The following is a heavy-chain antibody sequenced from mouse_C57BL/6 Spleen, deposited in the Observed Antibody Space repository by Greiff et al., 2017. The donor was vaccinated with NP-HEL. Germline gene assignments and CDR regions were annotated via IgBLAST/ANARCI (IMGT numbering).Heavy chain of an antibody. V-gene: IGHV1-15*01. CDR1: GYTFTDYE. CDR2: IDPETGGT. Sequence: QVQLQQSGAELVRPGASVTLSCKASGYTFTDYEMHWVKQTPVHGLEWIGAIDPETGGTAYNQKFKGKAILTADKSSSTAYMELRSLTSEDSAVYYCTRKDYYYGSPWFAYWGQGTLVTVSA. J-gene: IGHJ3*01. CDR3: TRKDYYYGSPWFAY. D-gene: IGHD1-1*01.